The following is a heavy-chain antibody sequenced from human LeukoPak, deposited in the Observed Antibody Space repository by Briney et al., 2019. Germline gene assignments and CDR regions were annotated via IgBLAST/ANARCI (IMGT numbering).Heavy chain of an antibody. Sequence: ASVKVSCKASGYTFTSYGISWVRQAPGQGLEWMGWISAYNGNTNYAQKLQGRVTMTTDTSTGTAYMELRSLRSDDTAVYYCARVGSIAAAGTPFSGYWGQGTLVTVSS. CDR1: GYTFTSYG. J-gene: IGHJ4*02. CDR2: ISAYNGNT. CDR3: ARVGSIAAAGTPFSGY. D-gene: IGHD6-13*01. V-gene: IGHV1-18*01.